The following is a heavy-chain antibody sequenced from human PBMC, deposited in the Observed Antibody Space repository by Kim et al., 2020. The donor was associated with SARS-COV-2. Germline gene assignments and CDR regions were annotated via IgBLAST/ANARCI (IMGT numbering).Heavy chain of an antibody. J-gene: IGHJ4*02. D-gene: IGHD5-18*01. CDR2: ISYDGSNK. V-gene: IGHV3-30*18. CDR1: GFTFSSYG. CDR3: AKASYSYGPRAPSDY. Sequence: GGSLRLSCAASGFTFSSYGMHWVRQAPGKGLEWVAVISYDGSNKYYADSVKGRFTISRDNSKNTLYLQMNSLRAEDTAVYYCAKASYSYGPRAPSDYWGQGTLVTVSS.